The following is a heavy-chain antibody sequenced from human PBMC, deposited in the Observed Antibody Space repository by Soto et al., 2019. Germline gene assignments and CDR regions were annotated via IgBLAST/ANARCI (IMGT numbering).Heavy chain of an antibody. CDR2: IYYSGST. CDR1: GGSISSYY. Sequence: SETLSLTCTVSGGSISSYYWSWIRQPPGKGLEWIGYIYYSGSTNYNPSLKSRVTISVDTSKNQFSLKLSSVTAADTAVYYCARVSWNESKVAFDIWGQGTMVTVSS. D-gene: IGHD1-1*01. V-gene: IGHV4-59*01. CDR3: ARVSWNESKVAFDI. J-gene: IGHJ3*02.